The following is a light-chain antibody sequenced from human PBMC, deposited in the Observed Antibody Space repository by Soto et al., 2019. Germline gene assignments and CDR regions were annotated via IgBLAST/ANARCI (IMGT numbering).Light chain of an antibody. CDR3: QQHNNWPYT. CDR2: GAF. V-gene: IGKV3-15*01. CDR1: QTVSSN. Sequence: EVVMTQSPATLSVSPGESATLSCRASQTVSSNVAWYQQRPGQAPRLLIDGAFTRATGVPARFNGSRSGTEFTLTISSPQSEDFALYYCQQHNNWPYTFGQGTKLEIK. J-gene: IGKJ2*01.